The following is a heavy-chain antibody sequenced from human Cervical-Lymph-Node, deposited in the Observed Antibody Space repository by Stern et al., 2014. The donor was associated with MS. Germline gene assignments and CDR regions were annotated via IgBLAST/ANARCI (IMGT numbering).Heavy chain of an antibody. D-gene: IGHD4-17*01. CDR1: GYTFINYF. CDR2: INPNGGST. Sequence: VQLVESGAEVKKPGASVKISCKASGYTFINYFIHWVRQAPGQGPEWMGIINPNGGSTRYPKKFQGRVSMTTDTSTSTVYMELSSLRSEDTAVYYCSRVGGDYVKVDSWGQGTLVTVSS. CDR3: SRVGGDYVKVDS. J-gene: IGHJ4*02. V-gene: IGHV1-46*01.